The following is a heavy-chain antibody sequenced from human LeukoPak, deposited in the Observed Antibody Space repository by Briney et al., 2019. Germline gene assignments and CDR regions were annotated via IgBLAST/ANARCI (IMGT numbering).Heavy chain of an antibody. Sequence: ASVKVSCKASGYTFTSYDINWVRQATGQGLEWMGWMNPNSGNTGYAQKFQGRVTMTRNTSISTAYMELSSLRSEDTAVYYCARDRYDDSSGYYDYYYYYMDVWGKGTTVTVSS. CDR2: MNPNSGNT. J-gene: IGHJ6*03. CDR1: GYTFTSYD. D-gene: IGHD3-22*01. CDR3: ARDRYDDSSGYYDYYYYYMDV. V-gene: IGHV1-8*01.